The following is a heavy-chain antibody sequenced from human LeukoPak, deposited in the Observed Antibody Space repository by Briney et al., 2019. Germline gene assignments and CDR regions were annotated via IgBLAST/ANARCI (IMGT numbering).Heavy chain of an antibody. V-gene: IGHV4-59*12. CDR3: ARDRGGYDYVWGSYRPYYFDY. CDR1: GGSISSYY. D-gene: IGHD3-16*02. Sequence: SETLSLTCTVSGGSISSYYWSWIRQPPGKGLEWIGYIYYSGSTNYNPSLKSRVTISVDKSKNQFSLKLSSVTAADTAVYYCARDRGGYDYVWGSYRPYYFDYWGQGTLVTVSS. J-gene: IGHJ4*02. CDR2: IYYSGST.